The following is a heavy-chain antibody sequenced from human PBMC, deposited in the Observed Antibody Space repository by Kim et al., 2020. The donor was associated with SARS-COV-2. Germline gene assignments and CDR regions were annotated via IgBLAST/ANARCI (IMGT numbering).Heavy chain of an antibody. J-gene: IGHJ4*02. Sequence: SQTLSLTCAISGDSVSSNSAAWNWIRQSPSRGLEWLGSTYYRSKWYNDYAVSVKSRITINPDTSKNQFSLQLNSVTPEDTAVYYCARGSGWQQLKGRYYFDYWGQGTLVTVSS. D-gene: IGHD6-13*01. CDR2: TYYRSKWYN. CDR3: ARGSGWQQLKGRYYFDY. CDR1: GDSVSSNSAA. V-gene: IGHV6-1*01.